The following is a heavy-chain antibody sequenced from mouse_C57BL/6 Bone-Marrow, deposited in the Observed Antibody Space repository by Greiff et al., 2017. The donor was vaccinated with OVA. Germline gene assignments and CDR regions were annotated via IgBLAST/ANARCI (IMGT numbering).Heavy chain of an antibody. CDR3: ARYDFLYAMDY. J-gene: IGHJ4*01. Sequence: QVQLKESGPELVKPGASVKISCKASGYAFSSSWMNWVKQRPGKGLEWIGRIYPGDGDTNYNGKFKGKATLTADKSSSTAYMQLSSLTSEDSAVYFCARYDFLYAMDYWGQGTSVTVSS. D-gene: IGHD2-12*01. CDR2: IYPGDGDT. CDR1: GYAFSSSW. V-gene: IGHV1-82*01.